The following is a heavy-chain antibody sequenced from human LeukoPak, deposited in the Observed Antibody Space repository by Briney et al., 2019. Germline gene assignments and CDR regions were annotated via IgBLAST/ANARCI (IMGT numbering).Heavy chain of an antibody. Sequence: SETLSLTCAVYGGSFSGYYWGWIRQPPGKGLEWIGSIYYSGSTYYNPSLKSRVTISVGTSKNQFSLKLSSVTAADTAVYYCARVAPYYDFWSGYSDYYYMDVWGKGTTVTVSS. CDR1: GGSFSGYY. V-gene: IGHV4-34*01. CDR2: IYYSGST. J-gene: IGHJ6*03. CDR3: ARVAPYYDFWSGYSDYYYMDV. D-gene: IGHD3-3*01.